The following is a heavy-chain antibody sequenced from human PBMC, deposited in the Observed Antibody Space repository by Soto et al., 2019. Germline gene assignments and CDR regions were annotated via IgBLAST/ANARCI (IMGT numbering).Heavy chain of an antibody. D-gene: IGHD1-26*01. CDR3: ARQPVSGSYAFCFGMDV. V-gene: IGHV1-69*12. CDR2: IIPIFGTA. CDR1: GGTFSSYA. J-gene: IGHJ6*02. Sequence: QVQLVQSGAEVKKPGSSVKVSCKASGGTFSSYAISWVRQAPGQGLEWMGGIIPIFGTADYAQKFQGRVTRTAADSSSTAYMELSSRGSEDTAVGYCARQPVSGSYAFCFGMDVWGQGTTVTVSS.